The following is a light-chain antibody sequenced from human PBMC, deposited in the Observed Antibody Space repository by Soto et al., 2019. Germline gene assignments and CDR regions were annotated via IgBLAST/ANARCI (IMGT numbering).Light chain of an antibody. V-gene: IGKV1-39*01. CDR1: QSIRSY. J-gene: IGKJ1*01. CDR2: AAS. CDR3: QQSYSSPWT. Sequence: DIQMTQSPSSLSASVGDGVTVTCRASQSIRSYLNWYQQKPGKAPNLLIYAASSLHSGVPSRFSGSGSGTDFTLPISSLQPEDLATYYCQQSYSSPWTFGQGTEVEIK.